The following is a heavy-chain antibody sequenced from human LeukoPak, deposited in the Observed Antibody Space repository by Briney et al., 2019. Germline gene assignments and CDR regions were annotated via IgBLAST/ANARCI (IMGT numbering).Heavy chain of an antibody. J-gene: IGHJ5*02. CDR1: GFTFSSYG. CDR2: IRYDGSNK. V-gene: IGHV3-30*02. Sequence: GGSLRLSCAASGFTFSSYGMHWVRQAPGKGLEWVAFIRYDGSNKYYADSVKGRSTISRDNSKNTLYLQMNSLRAEDTAVYYCAKRQARGNWFDPWGQGTLVTVSS. CDR3: AKRQARGNWFDP.